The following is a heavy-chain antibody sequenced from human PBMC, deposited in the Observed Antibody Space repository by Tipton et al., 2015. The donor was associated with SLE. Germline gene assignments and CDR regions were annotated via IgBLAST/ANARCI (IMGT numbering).Heavy chain of an antibody. J-gene: IGHJ6*03. CDR3: ARGATLGRYYYYYYMDV. CDR1: GGSVSTYS. D-gene: IGHD3-16*01. CDR2: ISDGGST. V-gene: IGHV4-59*02. Sequence: TLSLTCSVSGGSVSTYSWSWIRQPPGKGLEWIGYISDGGSTNYNPSLKSRVTISVATSKNQFSLMLSSVTAADTAVYYCARGATLGRYYYYYYMDVWGKGTTVTVSS.